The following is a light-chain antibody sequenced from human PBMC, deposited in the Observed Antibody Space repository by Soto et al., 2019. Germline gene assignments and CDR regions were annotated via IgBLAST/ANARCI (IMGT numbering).Light chain of an antibody. CDR1: QSVRSNY. CDR2: DAS. Sequence: EIVLTQSPDTLSLSPGERATLSCRASQSVRSNYLAWYQQKPGQAPRFLIYDASSRATGIPDRFSGSGSGTDFPLTISRLEPEDFALYYCQQYGSSPLTFGGGTKVEIK. V-gene: IGKV3-20*01. J-gene: IGKJ4*01. CDR3: QQYGSSPLT.